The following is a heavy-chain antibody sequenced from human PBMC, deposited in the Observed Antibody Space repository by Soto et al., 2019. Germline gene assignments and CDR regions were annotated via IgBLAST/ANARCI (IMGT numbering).Heavy chain of an antibody. D-gene: IGHD3-22*01. V-gene: IGHV4-31*03. CDR1: GGSISSCGYY. CDR2: IHYSGST. CDR3: ARNYDSSGYYGYFQH. J-gene: IGHJ1*01. Sequence: QVQLQESGPGLLKPSQTLSLTCTVSGGSISSCGYYWGWIRQHPGKGLEWIGYIHYSGSTYYNPSLKSRVTISVDTSKNQFSLKLSSVTAADMAVYYCARNYDSSGYYGYFQHWGQGTLVTVSS.